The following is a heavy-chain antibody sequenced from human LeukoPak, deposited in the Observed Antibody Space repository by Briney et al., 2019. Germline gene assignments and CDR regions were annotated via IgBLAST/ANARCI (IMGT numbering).Heavy chain of an antibody. J-gene: IGHJ5*02. CDR2: INPNSGGT. D-gene: IGHD1-26*01. Sequence: ASVKVSCKASGYTFTGYYMHWVRQAPGQGLEWMGWINPNSGGTNYAQKFQGRVTMTRDTSISTAYMELSRLRSDDTAVYYCARDFTMKWEPPNWFDPWGQGTLVTVSS. CDR3: ARDFTMKWEPPNWFDP. CDR1: GYTFTGYY. V-gene: IGHV1-2*02.